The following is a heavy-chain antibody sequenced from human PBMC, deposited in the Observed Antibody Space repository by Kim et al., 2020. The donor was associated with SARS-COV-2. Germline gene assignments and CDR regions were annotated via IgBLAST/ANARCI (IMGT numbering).Heavy chain of an antibody. V-gene: IGHV1-69*13. CDR1: GGTFSNFA. Sequence: SVKVSCKASGGTFSNFAVSWVRQAPGQGLEWVGGIIPILGTTVYAQTFQDRVAITASESTSTVFMELSSLRSDDTAVYYCARDADHYASWHFFNNPFDVWGRGTMVAVSS. J-gene: IGHJ3*01. CDR2: IIPILGTT. CDR3: ARDADHYASWHFFNNPFDV. D-gene: IGHD3-10*01.